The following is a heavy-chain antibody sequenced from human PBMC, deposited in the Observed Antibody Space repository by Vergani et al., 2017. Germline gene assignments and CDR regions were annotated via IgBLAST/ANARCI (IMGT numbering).Heavy chain of an antibody. CDR1: GGSFSGYY. J-gene: IGHJ4*02. V-gene: IGHV4-34*01. D-gene: IGHD3-3*01. Sequence: QVQLVQWGAGLLKPSETLSLTCAVYGGSFSGYYWSWIRQPPGKGLEWIGEINHSGSTNYNPSLKSRVTISVDTSKNQFSLKLSSVTAADTAVYYCARGSGKYYDFWSGYYYFDYWGQGTLVTVSS. CDR3: ARGSGKYYDFWSGYYYFDY. CDR2: INHSGST.